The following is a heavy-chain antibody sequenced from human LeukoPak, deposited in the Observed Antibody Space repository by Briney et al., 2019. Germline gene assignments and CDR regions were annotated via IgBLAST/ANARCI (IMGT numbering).Heavy chain of an antibody. Sequence: GASVKVSCKASGYTFTTYGISWVRQAPGQGLEWAGWISGYSGNTDYAQKFQDRVTMTTDTSTSTAYMELRSLTSDDTAVYYCARDYRGSYYFYWGQGTLVTVSS. CDR3: ARDYRGSYYFY. CDR1: GYTFTTYG. J-gene: IGHJ4*02. V-gene: IGHV1-18*01. CDR2: ISGYSGNT. D-gene: IGHD1-26*01.